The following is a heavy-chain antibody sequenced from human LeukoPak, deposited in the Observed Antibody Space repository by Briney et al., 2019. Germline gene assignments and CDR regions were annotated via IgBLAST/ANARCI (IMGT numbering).Heavy chain of an antibody. Sequence: SETLSLTCTVSGYSISSGYYWGWIRQPPGKGLEWIGSIFRSGTTYYNPSLRSRVTISVDTSKNQFSLKLSSVTAADTAVYYCARDSRNYYDSSGRYYFDYWGQGTLVPVSS. CDR3: ARDSRNYYDSSGRYYFDY. CDR1: GYSISSGYY. V-gene: IGHV4-38-2*02. J-gene: IGHJ4*02. CDR2: IFRSGTT. D-gene: IGHD3-22*01.